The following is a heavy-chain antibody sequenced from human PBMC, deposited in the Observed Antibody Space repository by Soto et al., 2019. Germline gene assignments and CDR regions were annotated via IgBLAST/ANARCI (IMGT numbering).Heavy chain of an antibody. D-gene: IGHD2-2*01. CDR3: TADIPPPEGPSFPIDY. CDR2: ISYDGSNK. Sequence: GGSLRLSCAASGFTFSSYGMHWVRQAPGKGLEWVAVISYDGSNKYYADSVKGRFTISRDNSKNTLYLQMNSLKTEDTAMYYCTADIPPPEGPSFPIDYWGQGTLVTVSS. V-gene: IGHV3-30*03. J-gene: IGHJ4*02. CDR1: GFTFSSYG.